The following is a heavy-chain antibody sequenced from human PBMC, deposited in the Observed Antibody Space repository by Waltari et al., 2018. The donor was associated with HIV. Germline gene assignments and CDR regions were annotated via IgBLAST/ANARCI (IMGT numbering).Heavy chain of an antibody. D-gene: IGHD2-2*01. CDR1: GGSISSSSYY. CDR3: ARPIVVGALGYGMDV. J-gene: IGHJ6*02. CDR2: IYYSGST. V-gene: IGHV4-39*01. Sequence: QLQLQESGPGLVKPSETLSLTCTVSGGSISSSSYYWGWIRQPPGKGLERIGSIYYSGSTYYNPSLKSRVTISVDTSKNQFSLKLSSVTAADTAVYYCARPIVVGALGYGMDVWGQGTTVTVSS.